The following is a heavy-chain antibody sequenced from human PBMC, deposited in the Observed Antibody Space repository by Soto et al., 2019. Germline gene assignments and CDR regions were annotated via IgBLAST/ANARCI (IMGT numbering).Heavy chain of an antibody. CDR2: IVVGSDTR. Sequence: ASVKVSCKASGFTFISSAVQWVRQARGQRLEWIGWIVVGSDTRNYAQKFQERVTISRDMSTSTVYMEMSSLRSEDTAVYYCAAGWAAGGTIWFDPWGQGTLVTVSS. D-gene: IGHD6-13*01. V-gene: IGHV1-58*01. CDR3: AAGWAAGGTIWFDP. CDR1: GFTFISSA. J-gene: IGHJ5*02.